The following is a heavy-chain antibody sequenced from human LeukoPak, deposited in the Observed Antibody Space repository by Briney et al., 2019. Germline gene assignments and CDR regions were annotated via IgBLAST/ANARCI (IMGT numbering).Heavy chain of an antibody. V-gene: IGHV3-48*02. Sequence: GGSLRLSCAASGFTFSSHSMNWVRQAPGGGREWLSYISGTGGAIYYADSVKGRFIISRDNAKNSLYLQMNSLRDEDTAVYYCARVLGGGWWFDPWGQGTLVTVSS. J-gene: IGHJ5*02. CDR2: ISGTGGAI. CDR1: GFTFSSHS. D-gene: IGHD3-16*01. CDR3: ARVLGGGWWFDP.